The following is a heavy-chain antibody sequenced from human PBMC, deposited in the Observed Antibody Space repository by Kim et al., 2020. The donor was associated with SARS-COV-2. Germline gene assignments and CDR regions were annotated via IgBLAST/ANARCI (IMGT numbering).Heavy chain of an antibody. CDR3: ARVERATVLDH. J-gene: IGHJ1*01. D-gene: IGHD4-17*01. CDR2: IYYSGST. CDR1: GGSISSYY. Sequence: SETLSLTYTVSGGSISSYYWSWIRQPPGKGLEWIGYIYYSGSTNYNPSLKSRVSMSVDTSRNQFSLKLSSVTAADTAVYYCARVERATVLDHWGQGTLV. V-gene: IGHV4-59*13.